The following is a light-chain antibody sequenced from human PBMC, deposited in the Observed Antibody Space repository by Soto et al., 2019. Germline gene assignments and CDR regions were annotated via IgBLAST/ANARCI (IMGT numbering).Light chain of an antibody. Sequence: DIQMTQSPSTLSASVGDRVTITCRASQSVSIWLAWYQQKPGKAPKLLIYKASSLESGVPSRFSGSGSGTEFTLTISSLQPDDFATYYCQQYNTYSPWTFGQGTKVEIK. CDR1: QSVSIW. V-gene: IGKV1-5*03. CDR3: QQYNTYSPWT. J-gene: IGKJ1*01. CDR2: KAS.